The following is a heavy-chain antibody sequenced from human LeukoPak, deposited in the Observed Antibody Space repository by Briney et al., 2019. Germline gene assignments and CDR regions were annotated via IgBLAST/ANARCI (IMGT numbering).Heavy chain of an antibody. D-gene: IGHD6-13*01. CDR3: AKDLLSSSLDY. CDR1: GFTFSSYG. Sequence: GGSLRLSCAASGFTFSSYGMYWVRQAPGKGLEWVAYIRHDGNNKYYADSVKGRFTISRDNSKNTLYLQMNSLRAEDTAVYYCAKDLLSSSLDYWGQGTLVTVSS. V-gene: IGHV3-30*02. J-gene: IGHJ4*02. CDR2: IRHDGNNK.